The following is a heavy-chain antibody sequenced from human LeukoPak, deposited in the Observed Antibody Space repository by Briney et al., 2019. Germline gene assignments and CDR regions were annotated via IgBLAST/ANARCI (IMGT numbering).Heavy chain of an antibody. CDR2: IRYDGSTK. D-gene: IGHD3-22*01. Sequence: GGSLRLSCAASGFTFSAYAMHWVRQVPGKGLQWVAFIRYDGSTKYYADSVKGRFTVSRDNSKNTLYLQMDSLRADDTAVYYCATDRAEYYYDSSGYYSHWGLGALVTVSS. CDR1: GFTFSAYA. CDR3: ATDRAEYYYDSSGYYSH. J-gene: IGHJ4*02. V-gene: IGHV3-30*02.